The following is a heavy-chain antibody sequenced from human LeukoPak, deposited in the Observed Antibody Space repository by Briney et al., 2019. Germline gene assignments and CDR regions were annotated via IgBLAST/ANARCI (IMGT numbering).Heavy chain of an antibody. CDR2: LTDSGDAT. V-gene: IGHV3-23*01. CDR3: ARGYSHNSGGWLDP. Sequence: GGSLRLSCAVSGFTFSHYAMSWVRQAPGTGLEWVGSLTDSGDATYYADSVKGRLTISRANSNSTLYLHISGLRDEDTAVYYCARGYSHNSGGWLDPWGQGTLVTVSS. D-gene: IGHD5-12*01. J-gene: IGHJ5*02. CDR1: GFTFSHYA.